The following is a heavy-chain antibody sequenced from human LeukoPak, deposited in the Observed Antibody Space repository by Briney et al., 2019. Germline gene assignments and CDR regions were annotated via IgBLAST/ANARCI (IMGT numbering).Heavy chain of an antibody. CDR2: IYYSGST. Sequence: SETLSLTCTVSGGSISSSSYYWGWIRQPPGKGLEWIGSIYYSGSTYYNPSLKSRVTISVDTSKNQFSLKLSSVTAADTAVYYCARGRGPKWLRPFDYWGQGTLVTVSS. J-gene: IGHJ4*02. D-gene: IGHD5-12*01. V-gene: IGHV4-39*07. CDR3: ARGRGPKWLRPFDY. CDR1: GGSISSSSYY.